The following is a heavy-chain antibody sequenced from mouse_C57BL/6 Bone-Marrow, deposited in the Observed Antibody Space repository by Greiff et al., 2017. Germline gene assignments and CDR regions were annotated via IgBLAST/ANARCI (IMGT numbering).Heavy chain of an antibody. CDR2: IHPNSGST. Sequence: VQLQQPGAELVKPGASVTLSCKASGYTFTSYWMHWVKQRPGQGLEWIGMIHPNSGSTNYNEKFKSKATLTVDKSSSTAYMQLSSLTSEDSAVYYCAHYSNYLDYWGQGTTLTVSS. CDR1: GYTFTSYW. CDR3: AHYSNYLDY. D-gene: IGHD2-5*01. J-gene: IGHJ2*01. V-gene: IGHV1-64*01.